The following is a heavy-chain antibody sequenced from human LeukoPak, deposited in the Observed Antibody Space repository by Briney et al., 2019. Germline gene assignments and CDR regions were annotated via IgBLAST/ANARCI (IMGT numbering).Heavy chain of an antibody. D-gene: IGHD6-13*01. CDR1: GGSISSYY. V-gene: IGHV4-59*08. CDR3: ARHGSSWSFDY. CDR2: VYNSGRT. Sequence: PSETLSLTCTVSGGSISSYYWSWIRQPPGKGLEWIGYVYNSGRTTYNPSLKSRVTISVDTSKNQFSLKLSSVTAADTAVCYCARHGSSWSFDYWGQGALVTVSS. J-gene: IGHJ4*02.